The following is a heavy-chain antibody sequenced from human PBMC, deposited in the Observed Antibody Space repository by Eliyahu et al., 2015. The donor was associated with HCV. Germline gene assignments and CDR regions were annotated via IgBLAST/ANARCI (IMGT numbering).Heavy chain of an antibody. J-gene: IGHJ4*02. CDR1: GXXFSGTA. CDR2: IRNKADNYVT. CDR3: AQNWGMYYFDY. D-gene: IGHD7-27*01. V-gene: IGHV3-73*02. Sequence: EVQLVESGGGLVQPGGSLXLSCATSGXXFSGTAVHWGRQAPGKGLEWVGRIRNKADNYVTAYAASVEGRFTISRDDSRNTAYLQMNSLKTEDTAVYFCAQNWGMYYFDYWGQGTLVTVSS.